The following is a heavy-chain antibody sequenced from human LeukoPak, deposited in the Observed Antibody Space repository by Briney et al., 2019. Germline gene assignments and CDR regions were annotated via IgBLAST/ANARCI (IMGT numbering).Heavy chain of an antibody. CDR1: GGSVSSGSYY. CDR2: IYYSGST. Sequence: SETLSLTCTVSGGSVSSGSYYWSWIRQPPGQGLEWIGYIYYSGSTNYNPSLKSRVTISVDTSKDQFSLKLSSVTAADTAVYYCARGGDYGDYRSFDYWGQGTLVTVSS. D-gene: IGHD4-17*01. CDR3: ARGGDYGDYRSFDY. J-gene: IGHJ4*02. V-gene: IGHV4-61*01.